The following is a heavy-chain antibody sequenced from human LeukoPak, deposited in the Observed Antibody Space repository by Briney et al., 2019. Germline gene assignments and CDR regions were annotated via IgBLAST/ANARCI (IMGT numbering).Heavy chain of an antibody. V-gene: IGHV3-74*01. CDR1: GFTFSSHW. J-gene: IGHJ4*02. CDR3: ARGPDWE. Sequence: GGSLRLSCAASGFTFSSHWMHWVRQAPGKGLVWVSRINSDGSSYADSVKGRFTISRDNAKNTLYLQMNSLRVEDTAVYYCARGPDWEWGQGTLVTVSS. D-gene: IGHD1-26*01. CDR2: INSDGS.